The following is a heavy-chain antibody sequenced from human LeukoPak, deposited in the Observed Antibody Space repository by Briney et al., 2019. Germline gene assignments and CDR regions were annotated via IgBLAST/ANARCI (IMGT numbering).Heavy chain of an antibody. V-gene: IGHV4-59*01. CDR1: GGSISSYY. CDR3: ARDKGPYWYFDL. J-gene: IGHJ2*01. Sequence: PSETLSLTCTVSGGSISSYYWNWIRRPPGKGLEWIGNIYNSGSTNHNPSLKSRVTISVDTSKNQISLKLTSVTAADAAVYYCARDKGPYWYFDLWGRGTLVTVSS. CDR2: IYNSGST.